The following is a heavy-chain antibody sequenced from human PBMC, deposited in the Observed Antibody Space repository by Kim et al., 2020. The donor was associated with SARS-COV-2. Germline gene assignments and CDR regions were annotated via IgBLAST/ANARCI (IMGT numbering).Heavy chain of an antibody. CDR2: IIPILGIA. D-gene: IGHD5-12*01. CDR3: ASHYPRDGYRSTYYYYYYIDV. Sequence: SVKVSCKASGGTFSSYAISWVRQAPGQGLEWMGRIIPILGIANYAQKFQGRVTITADKSTSTAYMELSSLRSEDTAVYYCASHYPRDGYRSTYYYYYYIDVWGKGTTVTVSS. V-gene: IGHV1-69*04. CDR1: GGTFSSYA. J-gene: IGHJ6*03.